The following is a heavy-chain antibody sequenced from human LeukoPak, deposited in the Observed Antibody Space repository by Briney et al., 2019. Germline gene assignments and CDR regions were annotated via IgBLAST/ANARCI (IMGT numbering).Heavy chain of an antibody. CDR2: INPNSGGT. CDR1: GYTFTGYY. Sequence: VKVSCKTSGYTFTGYYMHWVRQAPGQGLEWMGWINPNSGGTNYAQKFQGRDTMTRDTSISTAYMELSRLRSDDTAVYYCARSRVAADFDYWGQGTLVTVSS. CDR3: ARSRVAADFDY. J-gene: IGHJ4*02. D-gene: IGHD6-13*01. V-gene: IGHV1-2*02.